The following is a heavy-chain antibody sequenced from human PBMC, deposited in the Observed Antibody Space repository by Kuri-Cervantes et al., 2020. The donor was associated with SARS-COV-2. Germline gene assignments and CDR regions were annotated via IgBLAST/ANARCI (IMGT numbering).Heavy chain of an antibody. D-gene: IGHD3-22*01. CDR1: GFTFSSYW. V-gene: IGHV3-7*01. J-gene: IGHJ4*02. CDR2: IKQDGSER. CDR3: AREASGMYYYDSSGYYYFDY. Sequence: GGSLRLSCAASGFTFSSYWMSWVRQAPGKGLEWVANIKQDGSERFYVDSVKGRFTISRDNAKNSLYLQMDSLRVEDTAVYYCAREASGMYYYDSSGYYYFDYWGQGTLVTVSS.